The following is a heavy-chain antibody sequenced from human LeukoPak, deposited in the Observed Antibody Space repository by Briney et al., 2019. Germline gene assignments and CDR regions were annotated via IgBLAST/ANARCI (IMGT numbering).Heavy chain of an antibody. V-gene: IGHV3-23*01. CDR1: GFTFSSYA. Sequence: TGRSLRLSCAASGFTFSSYAMSWVRQAPGKGLEWVSAISAGGGVTYYADSVEGRFTISRDDSKNTLYLQMNSLRAEDTAVYYCAKDGIRWSHFDSWGQGTLVTVSS. J-gene: IGHJ4*02. CDR2: ISAGGGVT. CDR3: AKDGIRWSHFDS. D-gene: IGHD4-23*01.